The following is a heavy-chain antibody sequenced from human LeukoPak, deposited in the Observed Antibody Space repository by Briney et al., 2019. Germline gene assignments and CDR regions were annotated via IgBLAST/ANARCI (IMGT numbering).Heavy chain of an antibody. Sequence: ASVKVSCKASGYTFTGYYMHWVRQAPGQGLEWMGWINTHSGGTNYAQKFEDRVTMTRDTSISTGYMELRSLRSDDTAIYYCTRLWRPNDCYDTSGYFDDGFDIWGQGTMVTVSS. D-gene: IGHD3-22*01. CDR3: TRLWRPNDCYDTSGYFDDGFDI. CDR2: INTHSGGT. CDR1: GYTFTGYY. J-gene: IGHJ3*02. V-gene: IGHV1-2*02.